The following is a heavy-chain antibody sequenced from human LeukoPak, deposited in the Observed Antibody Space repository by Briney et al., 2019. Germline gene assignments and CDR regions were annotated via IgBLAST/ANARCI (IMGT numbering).Heavy chain of an antibody. J-gene: IGHJ3*02. V-gene: IGHV1-2*02. D-gene: IGHD4-23*01. CDR1: GYTFTGYY. CDR2: INPNSGGT. CDR3: ARGWGGNNAFDI. Sequence: ASVKVSCKASGYTFTGYYMHWARQAPGQGLEWMGWINPNSGGTNYAQKFQGRVTMTRDTSISTAYMELSRLRSDDTAVYYCARGWGGNNAFDIWGQGTMVTVSS.